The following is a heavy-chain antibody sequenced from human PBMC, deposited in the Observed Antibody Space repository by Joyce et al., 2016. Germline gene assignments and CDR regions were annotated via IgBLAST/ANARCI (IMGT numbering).Heavy chain of an antibody. CDR1: GFDFANSW. Sequence: EVHLVQSGAEMKKPGESLKISCKASGFDFANSWVGGVRQMPGKGLEWMGFISPADSQTIYSPSFEGQVTISADRSFNTAYLQWSSLKASDTAIYYCARHSPGALDYWGQGTLVTVSS. D-gene: IGHD4/OR15-4a*01. V-gene: IGHV5-51*01. CDR2: ISPADSQT. CDR3: ARHSPGALDY. J-gene: IGHJ4*02.